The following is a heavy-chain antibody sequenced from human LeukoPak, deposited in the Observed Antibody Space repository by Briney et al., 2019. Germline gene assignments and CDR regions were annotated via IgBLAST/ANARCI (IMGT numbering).Heavy chain of an antibody. Sequence: GGSLRLSCVTSGFTFEDYTMHWVRQRPGKGLEWVSHITRDSGTIGYADSVKGRFTISRDNAKNSLFLQMNSLRAEDTAVYYCARRTSSQDFDYWGQGTLVTVSS. J-gene: IGHJ4*02. D-gene: IGHD6-13*01. CDR3: ARRTSSQDFDY. CDR1: GFTFEDYT. CDR2: ITRDSGTI. V-gene: IGHV3-9*01.